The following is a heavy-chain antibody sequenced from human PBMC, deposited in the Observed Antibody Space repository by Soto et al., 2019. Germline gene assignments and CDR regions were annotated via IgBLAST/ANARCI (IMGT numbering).Heavy chain of an antibody. J-gene: IGHJ6*02. V-gene: IGHV3-30*18. CDR1: GFTFSSYG. CDR3: AKDLDV. Sequence: GGSLRLSCAASGFTFSSYGMHWVRQAPGKGLEWVAVISYDGSNKYYADSVKGRFTISRDNSKNTLYLQMNSLRAEDTAVYYCAKDLDVWGQGTTVTVSS. CDR2: ISYDGSNK.